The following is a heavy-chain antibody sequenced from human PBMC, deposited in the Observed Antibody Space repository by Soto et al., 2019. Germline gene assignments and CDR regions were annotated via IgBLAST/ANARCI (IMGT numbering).Heavy chain of an antibody. Sequence: GGSLRLSCAASGFTFDDYAMHWVRQAPGKGLEWVSGISWNSGSIGYADSVKGRFTISRDNAKNSLYLQMNSLRAEDTALYYCAKGGRDYGDSQRPPLWYFDYWGQGTLVTVSS. J-gene: IGHJ4*02. D-gene: IGHD4-17*01. V-gene: IGHV3-9*01. CDR1: GFTFDDYA. CDR3: AKGGRDYGDSQRPPLWYFDY. CDR2: ISWNSGSI.